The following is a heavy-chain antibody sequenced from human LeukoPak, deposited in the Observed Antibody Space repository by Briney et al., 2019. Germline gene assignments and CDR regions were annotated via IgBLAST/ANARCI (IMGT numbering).Heavy chain of an antibody. CDR1: GFTFSSYG. Sequence: GGSLRLSCAASGFTFSSYGMHWVRQAPGKGLEWVAVIWYDGSNKYYADSVKGRFTISRDNSKNTLYLQMNSLRAEDAAVYYCAKDGSRVVIYYYMDVWGKGTTVTVSS. CDR3: AKDGSRVVIYYYMDV. CDR2: IWYDGSNK. D-gene: IGHD3-3*01. J-gene: IGHJ6*03. V-gene: IGHV3-33*06.